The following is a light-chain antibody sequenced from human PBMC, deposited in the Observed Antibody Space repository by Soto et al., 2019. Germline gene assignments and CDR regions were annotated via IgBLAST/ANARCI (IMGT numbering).Light chain of an antibody. CDR1: QSISSY. Sequence: IQMTQSPSSLSASVGDRVTITCRASQSISSYLNWYQQKPGKAPNPLIDAASSLQSGVPSRFSGSGSGTDFTLTISSLQPEDFATYYCQQSYSSLITFGQGTRLEIK. CDR3: QQSYSSLIT. CDR2: AAS. V-gene: IGKV1-39*01. J-gene: IGKJ5*01.